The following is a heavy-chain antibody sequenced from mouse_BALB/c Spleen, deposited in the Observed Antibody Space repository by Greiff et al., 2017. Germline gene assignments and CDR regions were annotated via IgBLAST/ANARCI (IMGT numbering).Heavy chain of an antibody. J-gene: IGHJ4*01. CDR2: INPGSGGT. V-gene: IGHV1-54*01. D-gene: IGHD1-1*01. CDR3: ARGGYYGSSHYYAMDY. Sequence: QVQLKQSGAELVRPGTSVKVSCKASGYAFTNYLIEWVKQRPGQGLEWIGVINPGSGGTNYNEKFKGKATLTADKSSSTAYMQLSSLTSDDSAVYFCARGGYYGSSHYYAMDYWGQGTSVTVSS. CDR1: GYAFTNYL.